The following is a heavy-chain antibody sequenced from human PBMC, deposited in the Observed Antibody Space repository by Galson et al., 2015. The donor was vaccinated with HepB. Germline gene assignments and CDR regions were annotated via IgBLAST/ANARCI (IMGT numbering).Heavy chain of an antibody. CDR2: IYPGDSDT. CDR3: ARHVEYYYDSSGYYLNDAFDI. J-gene: IGHJ3*02. Sequence: QSGAEVKKPGESLKISCKGSGYSFTSYWIGWVRQMPGKGLEWMGIIYPGDSDTRYSPSFQGQVTISADKSISTAYLQWSSLKASDTAMYYCARHVEYYYDSSGYYLNDAFDIWGQGTMVTVSS. V-gene: IGHV5-51*01. D-gene: IGHD3-22*01. CDR1: GYSFTSYW.